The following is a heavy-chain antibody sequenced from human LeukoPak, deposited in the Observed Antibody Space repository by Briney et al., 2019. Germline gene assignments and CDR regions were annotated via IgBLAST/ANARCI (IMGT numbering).Heavy chain of an antibody. CDR3: AVRTQTTGWSFDY. CDR2: IHISGCT. J-gene: IGHJ4*02. CDR1: GGSISSYY. V-gene: IGHV4-4*07. Sequence: LETLSLTCIVSGGSISSYYWSWIRQPAGKGLNWIGQIHISGCTNYNPSLKSRVAMSVDTSVNQFFLELSSVSAADTAVYYFAVRTQTTGWSFDYWGQGALVTVSS. D-gene: IGHD6-19*01.